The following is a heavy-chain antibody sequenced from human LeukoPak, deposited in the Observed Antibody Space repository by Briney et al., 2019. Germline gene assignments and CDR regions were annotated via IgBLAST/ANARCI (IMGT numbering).Heavy chain of an antibody. CDR2: IYYSGST. CDR1: GGSISSYY. D-gene: IGHD3/OR15-3a*01. J-gene: IGHJ3*02. CDR3: ARTNGLVDAFDI. V-gene: IGHV4-59*12. Sequence: SETLSLTCTVSGGSISSYYWSWIRQPPGKGLEWIGYIYYSGSTNYNPSLKSRVTISVDTSKNQFSLKLSSVTAADTAVYYCARTNGLVDAFDIWGQGAKVIVSS.